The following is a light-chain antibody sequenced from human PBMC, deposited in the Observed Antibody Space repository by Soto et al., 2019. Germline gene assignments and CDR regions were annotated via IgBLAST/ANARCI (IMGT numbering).Light chain of an antibody. V-gene: IGKV2D-30*01. J-gene: IGKJ3*01. CDR1: QCLVYSDGFTY. CDR3: MQGTHWPPFT. CDR2: EVS. Sequence: DVVMTRSPLSLPVTLGQPASLSCRSNQCLVYSDGFTYLNWFQQRPGQSPRRLIYEVSNWDSGVPDIFSGSGSGTDLTLKISRVEAEDGGAYYCMQGTHWPPFTFGPGTKVDIK.